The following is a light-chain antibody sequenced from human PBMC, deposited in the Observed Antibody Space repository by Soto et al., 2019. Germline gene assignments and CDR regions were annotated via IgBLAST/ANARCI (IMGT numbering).Light chain of an antibody. CDR1: QSVSSSY. V-gene: IGKV3-20*01. J-gene: IGKJ1*01. Sequence: EIVLTQSPGTLSLSPGERATLSCRASQSVSSSYLAWYQQRPGQAPRLLIYDASSRATGIPDRFGGSGSGTDFTLTISRLEPEDFAVYYCQQYGSSPSTFGQGTKVEIK. CDR3: QQYGSSPST. CDR2: DAS.